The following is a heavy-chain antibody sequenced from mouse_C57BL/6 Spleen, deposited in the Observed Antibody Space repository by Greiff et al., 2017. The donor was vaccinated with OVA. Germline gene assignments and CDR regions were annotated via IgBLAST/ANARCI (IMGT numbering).Heavy chain of an antibody. V-gene: IGHV1-19*01. CDR2: INPYNGGT. CDR3: APYYYGSSRYFDV. D-gene: IGHD1-1*01. CDR1: GYTFTDYY. J-gene: IGHJ1*03. Sequence: EVQLVESGPVLVKPGASVKMSCKASGYTFTDYYMNWVKQSHGKSLEWIGVINPYNGGTSYNQKFKGKATLTVDKSSSTAYMELNSLTSEDSAVYYCAPYYYGSSRYFDVWGTGTTVTVSS.